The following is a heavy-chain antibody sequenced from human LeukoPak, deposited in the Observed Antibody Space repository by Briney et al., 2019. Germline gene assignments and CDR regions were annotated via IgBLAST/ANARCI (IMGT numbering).Heavy chain of an antibody. D-gene: IGHD2-2*01. J-gene: IGHJ5*02. V-gene: IGHV1-69*05. CDR3: ARSYCSSTSCYPTTPNWFDP. CDR1: GGTFSSYA. CDR2: IIPIFGTA. Sequence: SVKVSCKASGGTFSSYAISWVRQAPGQGLEWMGGIIPIFGTANYAQKFQGRVTITTDESSSTAYMELSSLRSEDTAVYYCARSYCSSTSCYPTTPNWFDPWAREPWSPSPQ.